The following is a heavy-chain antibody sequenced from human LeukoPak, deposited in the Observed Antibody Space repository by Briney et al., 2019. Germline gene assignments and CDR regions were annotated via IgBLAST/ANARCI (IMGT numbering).Heavy chain of an antibody. J-gene: IGHJ4*02. CDR1: GGSISSSSYY. Sequence: SETLSLTCTVSGGSISSSSYYWGWIRQPPGRGLEWIGSIYYSGSTYYNPSLKSRVTISVDTSKNQFSLKLSSVTAADTAVYYCARVHYDSSGPDYWGQGTLVTVSS. CDR2: IYYSGST. D-gene: IGHD3-22*01. V-gene: IGHV4-39*07. CDR3: ARVHYDSSGPDY.